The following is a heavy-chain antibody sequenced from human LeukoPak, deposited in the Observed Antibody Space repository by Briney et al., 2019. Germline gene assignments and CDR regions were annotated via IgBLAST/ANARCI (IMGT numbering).Heavy chain of an antibody. CDR1: GFTFSDYW. D-gene: IGHD2-2*01. J-gene: IGHJ5*02. Sequence: GGSLRLSCAASGFTFSDYWMVWVRQAPGKGLVWVSRILSDGSSTSYADSVKGRFTISRDIAKNTLYLQMNSLRAEDTAVYYCARVRITRANWFDPWGQGTLVTVSS. V-gene: IGHV3-74*01. CDR3: ARVRITRANWFDP. CDR2: ILSDGSST.